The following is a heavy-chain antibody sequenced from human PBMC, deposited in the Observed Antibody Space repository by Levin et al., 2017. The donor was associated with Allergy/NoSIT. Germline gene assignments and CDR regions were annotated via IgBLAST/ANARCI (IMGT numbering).Heavy chain of an antibody. CDR3: ARDRNSGSGSSTPYFDY. V-gene: IGHV3-21*01. Sequence: PGESLKISCAASGFTFSTYAMNWVRQAPGEGLEWVSSISSSSSYIYYADSVKGRFTISRDNAENSLYLQMNSLRAEDTAVYYYARDRNSGSGSSTPYFDYWGQGSLVTVSS. J-gene: IGHJ4*02. D-gene: IGHD1-26*01. CDR1: GFTFSTYA. CDR2: ISSSSSYI.